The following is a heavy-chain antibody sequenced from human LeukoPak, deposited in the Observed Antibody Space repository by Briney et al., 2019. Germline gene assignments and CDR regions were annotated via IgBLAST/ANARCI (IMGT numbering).Heavy chain of an antibody. CDR2: ISYDGNNK. CDR1: GFTFTDYS. D-gene: IGHD3-9*01. CDR3: PKDPTVYYDFMTGYFSYYFDS. J-gene: IGHJ4*02. V-gene: IGHV3-30*04. Sequence: PGGSLRLSCAASGFTFTDYSMHWVRQAPGKGLEWVAVISYDGNNKDYADSVKGRITISRDNSKNTLYLQLNSLRPEDTAVYYCPKDPTVYYDFMTGYFSYYFDSWGQGTLVIVSS.